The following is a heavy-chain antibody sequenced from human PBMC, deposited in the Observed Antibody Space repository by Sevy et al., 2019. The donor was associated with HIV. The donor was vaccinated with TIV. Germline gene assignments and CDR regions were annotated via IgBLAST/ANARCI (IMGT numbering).Heavy chain of an antibody. V-gene: IGHV3-23*01. CDR3: AKGHNKGGDSFDA. D-gene: IGHD3-16*01. Sequence: GGSLRLSCAASRFNFNKYAMSWVRRAPGKGLEWVTAISDRGDSTDYIDSVKGRFTISRDNFKNMLYLQMNTLRGEDTAVYYSAKGHNKGGDSFDAWGQGTMVTVSS. CDR1: RFNFNKYA. J-gene: IGHJ3*01. CDR2: ISDRGDST.